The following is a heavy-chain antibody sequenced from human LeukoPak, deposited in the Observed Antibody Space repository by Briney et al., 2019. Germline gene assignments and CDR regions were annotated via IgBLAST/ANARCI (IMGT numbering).Heavy chain of an antibody. CDR3: ARDIGWTKGPFDY. CDR2: ILRDGRT. Sequence: PSETLSLTCEVSGYSISSGYFWAWIRQSPGKGLEVIAGILRDGRTYYNPSLQSRVTISVDTFRNRFSLKLKSMTAADAAVYYCARDIGWTKGPFDYWGQGTLVTVSS. J-gene: IGHJ4*02. V-gene: IGHV4-38-2*01. D-gene: IGHD2-15*01. CDR1: GYSISSGYF.